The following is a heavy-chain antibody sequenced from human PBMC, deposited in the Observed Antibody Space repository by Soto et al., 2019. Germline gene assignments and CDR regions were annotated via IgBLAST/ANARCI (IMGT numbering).Heavy chain of an antibody. Sequence: QVQLQDSGSGLVKPSQSLSLTCTVSGVSLNTADTWWSWIRQSPGKGLEFIGYYHSGGSTYYDAAFRSRVIISADTSNRQFSLKLSSGTVADTAVYFCVRSRQMESGNDYGLDVWGQWTTVTVSS. CDR3: VRSRQMESGNDYGLDV. V-gene: IGHV4-30-4*01. D-gene: IGHD1-1*01. CDR1: GVSLNTADTW. CDR2: YHSGGST. J-gene: IGHJ6*02.